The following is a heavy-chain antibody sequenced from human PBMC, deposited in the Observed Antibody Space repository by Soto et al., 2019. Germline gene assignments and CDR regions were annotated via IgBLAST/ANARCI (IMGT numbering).Heavy chain of an antibody. CDR2: MNPTSGNT. D-gene: IGHD3-3*02. CDR3: ARSDGHIFNWRDS. V-gene: IGHV1-8*01. CDR1: GYTFTTYD. Sequence: QVQLVQSGTEVKTPGASVKVSCKASGYTFTTYDMNWVRQAPGQGLEWMGWMNPTSGNTGYAQKFQGRLTMTWDTAIDIAHMELSSLRNEDTAVYYCARSDGHIFNWRDSWGQGTLVTVSA. J-gene: IGHJ5*01.